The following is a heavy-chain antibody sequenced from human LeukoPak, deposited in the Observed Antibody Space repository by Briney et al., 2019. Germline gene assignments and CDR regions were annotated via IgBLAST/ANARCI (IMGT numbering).Heavy chain of an antibody. V-gene: IGHV4-38-2*02. D-gene: IGHD3-22*01. CDR1: GYSISSGYY. CDR2: IYHSGST. J-gene: IGHJ4*02. CDR3: ARDKYFYDSRGYLFDY. Sequence: PSETLSLTCTVSGYSISSGYYWGWIRQPPGKGLEWIGSIYHSGSTYYNPSLKSRVTMSVDTSKNQFSLKLSSVTAADTALYYCARDKYFYDSRGYLFDYWGQGTLVTVSS.